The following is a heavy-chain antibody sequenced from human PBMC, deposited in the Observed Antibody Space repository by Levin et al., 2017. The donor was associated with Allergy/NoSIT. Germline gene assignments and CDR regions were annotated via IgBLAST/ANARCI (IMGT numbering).Heavy chain of an antibody. V-gene: IGHV3-23*01. CDR3: AKEMGHRLPFDY. J-gene: IGHJ4*02. CDR1: GFTFSNFG. D-gene: IGHD1-26*01. CDR2: ISNSGITT. Sequence: AGGSLRLSCAGSGFTFSNFGMNWVRQAPGKGLEWVSAISNSGITTYYADSVKGRFTISRDNARNTLYLQMDGLRAEDTAVYSCAKEMGHRLPFDYWGRGTLVTVSS.